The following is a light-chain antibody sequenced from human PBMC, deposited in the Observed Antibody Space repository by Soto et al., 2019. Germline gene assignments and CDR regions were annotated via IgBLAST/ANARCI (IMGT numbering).Light chain of an antibody. Sequence: IQMTQSPSSLSASVGDRVTITCRASQGIRNDLGWYQQIPGKAPRLLIYAAVSLHSGVPSRFSGRGSGTEFTLTISNLQPEDFATYYCQQDYNYPYTFGQGTRLEIK. J-gene: IGKJ2*01. CDR2: AAV. CDR1: QGIRND. CDR3: QQDYNYPYT. V-gene: IGKV1-6*01.